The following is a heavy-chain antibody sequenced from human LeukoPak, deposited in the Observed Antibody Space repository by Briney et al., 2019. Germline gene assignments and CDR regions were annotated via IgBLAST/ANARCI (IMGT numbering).Heavy chain of an antibody. CDR3: TRSRPGTEAGQPNFDC. CDR1: GFTFSTYS. Sequence: QPGGSLRLSCAASGFTFSTYSMSWVRQAPGKGLEWVSYISSISSIIYYADSVKGRFTISRDNARNSLYLQMNSLRAEDTAVYYCTRSRPGTEAGQPNFDCWGQGTLVTVSS. D-gene: IGHD6-13*01. V-gene: IGHV3-48*01. CDR2: ISSISSII. J-gene: IGHJ4*02.